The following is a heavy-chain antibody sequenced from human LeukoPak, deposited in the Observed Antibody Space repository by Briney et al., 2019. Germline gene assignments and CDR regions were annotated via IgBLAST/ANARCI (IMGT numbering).Heavy chain of an antibody. V-gene: IGHV6-1*01. D-gene: IGHD1-26*01. CDR3: ARVSGSYPGYYYYGMDV. CDR1: GDSVSSNSAA. CDR2: TYYRSKWYN. Sequence: SQTLSLTCAISGDSVSSNSAAWNWIRQSPSRGLEWLGRTYYRSKWYNDYAVSVKSRITINPDTSKNQFSLQLSSVTAADTAVYYCARVSGSYPGYYYYGMDVWGQGTTVTVSS. J-gene: IGHJ6*02.